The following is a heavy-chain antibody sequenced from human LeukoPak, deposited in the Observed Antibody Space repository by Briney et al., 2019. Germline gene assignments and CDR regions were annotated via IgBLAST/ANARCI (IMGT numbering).Heavy chain of an antibody. J-gene: IGHJ4*02. D-gene: IGHD3-22*01. CDR1: GFTFSDYY. CDR2: ISSSSGTI. V-gene: IGHV3-11*04. Sequence: GGSLRLSCAASGFTFSDYYMSWIRQAPGKGLEWVSFISSSSGTIYYADSVKGRFTISRDNAENSLYLQMNSLRDEDTAVYYCARGDSSGYHCYFDSWGQGTLVTVSS. CDR3: ARGDSSGYHCYFDS.